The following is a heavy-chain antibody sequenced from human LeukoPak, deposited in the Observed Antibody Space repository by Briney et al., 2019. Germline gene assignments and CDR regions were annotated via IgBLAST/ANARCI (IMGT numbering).Heavy chain of an antibody. CDR2: INPNSGGT. D-gene: IGHD6-13*01. J-gene: IGHJ4*02. Sequence: GASVKVSCKASGYTFTGYYMHWVRQAPGQGLEWRGWINPNSGGTNYAQKFQGRVTMTRDTSISTAYMELSRLRSDDTAVYYCARSPLYSSSWPDYWGQGTLVTVSS. CDR1: GYTFTGYY. V-gene: IGHV1-2*02. CDR3: ARSPLYSSSWPDY.